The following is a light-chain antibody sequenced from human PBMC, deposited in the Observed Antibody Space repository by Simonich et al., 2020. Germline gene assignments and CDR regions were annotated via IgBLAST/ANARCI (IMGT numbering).Light chain of an antibody. CDR3: VLYMGSGIWV. J-gene: IGLJ3*02. V-gene: IGLV8-61*01. CDR1: SGSVSTSYY. CDR2: STN. Sequence: QTVVTPEPSFSVSPGGTVKLTCGLSSGSVSTSYYPSWYQQTPGQAPRTLIYSTNTRSSGVPDRFSGSILGNKAALTITGAQADDESDYYCVLYMGSGIWVFGGGTKLTVL.